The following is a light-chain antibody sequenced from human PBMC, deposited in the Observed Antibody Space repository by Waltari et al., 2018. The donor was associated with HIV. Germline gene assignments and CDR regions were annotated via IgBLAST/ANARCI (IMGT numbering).Light chain of an antibody. V-gene: IGKV3-20*01. J-gene: IGKJ3*01. CDR3: QQYGSSPPVT. Sequence: EIVLTQSPGTLSLSPGERATLSCRASQSVSSNYLAWYQQKPGQAPRLLIYGASIRATGIPDRFSGSGSGTDFTLSISRLEPEDFAVYYCQQYGSSPPVTFGPGTKVDIK. CDR2: GAS. CDR1: QSVSSNY.